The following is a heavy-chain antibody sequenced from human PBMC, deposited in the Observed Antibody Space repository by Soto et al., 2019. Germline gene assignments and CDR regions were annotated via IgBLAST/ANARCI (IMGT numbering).Heavy chain of an antibody. V-gene: IGHV3-21*01. CDR1: GFTFSSYS. D-gene: IGHD3-3*01. Sequence: GGSLSLSCAASGFTFSSYSMNWVRQAPGKGLEWVSSISSSSSYIYYADSVKGRFTISRDNAKNSRYLQMNSLRAEDTAVYYCAREGWDFGGIDMYYYYMDVWGKGTTVTVSS. CDR2: ISSSSSYI. J-gene: IGHJ6*03. CDR3: AREGWDFGGIDMYYYYMDV.